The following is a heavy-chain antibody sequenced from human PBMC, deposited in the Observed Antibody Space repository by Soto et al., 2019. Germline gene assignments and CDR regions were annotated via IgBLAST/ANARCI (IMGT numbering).Heavy chain of an antibody. CDR1: GYTFTSYD. J-gene: IGHJ5*02. Sequence: QVQLVQSGAEVKKPGASVKVSCKASGYTFTSYDINWVRQATGQGLEYLGWMNPNSGNTGYVQKFQGRVTMTRDTSIGTPYMELSSLRSEDTALYYCACRIKYRHSSTCFDPWGQGTLVTVSS. V-gene: IGHV1-8*01. CDR2: MNPNSGNT. D-gene: IGHD2-2*01. CDR3: ACRIKYRHSSTCFDP.